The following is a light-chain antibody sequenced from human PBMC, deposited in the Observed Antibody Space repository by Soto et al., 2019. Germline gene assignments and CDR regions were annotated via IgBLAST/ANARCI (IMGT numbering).Light chain of an antibody. CDR2: EVS. Sequence: QSALTQPASVSGSPGQSITISCTGTSSDVGGYNYVSWYQQHPGKAPKLMIYEVSNRPSGLSNRFSGSKSGNTASLTISGLQAEDEADYYCSSYTTSSTHWVFGGGTKLTVL. J-gene: IGLJ3*02. CDR3: SSYTTSSTHWV. V-gene: IGLV2-14*01. CDR1: SSDVGGYNY.